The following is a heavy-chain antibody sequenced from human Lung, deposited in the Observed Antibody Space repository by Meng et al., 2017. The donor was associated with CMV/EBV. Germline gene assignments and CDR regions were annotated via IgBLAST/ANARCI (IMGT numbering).Heavy chain of an antibody. V-gene: IGHV3-21*01. CDR2: ISSSSSYI. CDR3: ARAYYYDSSGYYIAPNYYYYGMDV. CDR1: GFTFSSYS. Sequence: SXAASGFTFSSYSMNWVRQAPGKGLEWVSSISSSSSYIYYADSVKGRFTISRDNAKNSLYLQMNSLRAEDTAVYYCARAYYYDSSGYYIAPNYYYYGMDVWGQGTXVTVSS. D-gene: IGHD3-22*01. J-gene: IGHJ6*02.